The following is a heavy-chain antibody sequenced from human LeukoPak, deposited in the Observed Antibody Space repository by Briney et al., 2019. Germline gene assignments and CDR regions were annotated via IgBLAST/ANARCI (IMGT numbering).Heavy chain of an antibody. V-gene: IGHV3-21*01. CDR1: GFTFRGYS. CDR2: ISSSTNYI. J-gene: IGHJ4*02. CDR3: ARDASDWLLSYFDY. D-gene: IGHD3-9*01. Sequence: GGSLRLSCAVSGFTFRGYSMNWVRQAPGKGLEWVSFISSSTNYIYYADSVKGRFTISRDNAKNSLYLQMNSLRAEDTAVYYYARDASDWLLSYFDYWGQGTLVTVSS.